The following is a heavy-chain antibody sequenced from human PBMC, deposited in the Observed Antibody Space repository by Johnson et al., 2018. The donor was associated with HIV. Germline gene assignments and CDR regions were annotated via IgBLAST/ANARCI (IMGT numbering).Heavy chain of an antibody. Sequence: VQLVESGGGLVQPGGSLRLSCAASGFTVSRNYMNWVRQAPGQGLEWVSVIYSGGSTGYADSVKGRFTISRDNAKNSLYLQMNSLRAEDTALYYCARERGSGSYYSAFDIWGQGTMVTVSS. CDR3: ARERGSGSYYSAFDI. CDR1: GFTVSRNY. V-gene: IGHV3-66*01. D-gene: IGHD1-26*01. J-gene: IGHJ3*02. CDR2: IYSGGST.